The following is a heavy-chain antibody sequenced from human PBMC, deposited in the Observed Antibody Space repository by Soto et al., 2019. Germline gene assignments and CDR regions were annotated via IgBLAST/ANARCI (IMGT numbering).Heavy chain of an antibody. Sequence: GASVKVSCKASGGTFSSYAISWVRQAPGQGLEWMGGIIPIFGTANYAQKFQGRVTITADESTSTAYMELSSLRSEDTAVYYCARDRLKKSAARANNWFDPWGQGTLVTVSS. CDR2: IIPIFGTA. J-gene: IGHJ5*02. V-gene: IGHV1-69*13. CDR3: ARDRLKKSAARANNWFDP. CDR1: GGTFSSYA. D-gene: IGHD2-15*01.